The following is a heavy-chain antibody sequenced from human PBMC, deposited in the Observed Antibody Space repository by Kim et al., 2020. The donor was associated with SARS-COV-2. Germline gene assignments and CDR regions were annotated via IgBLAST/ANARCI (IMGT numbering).Heavy chain of an antibody. V-gene: IGHV3-30*18. J-gene: IGHJ3*02. Sequence: GWSLRLSCAASGFIYSHYGMHWVRQAPGKGLEWVAVISYDGSNKYHADSVKGRFTISRDNSKNTLYLQMKSLRVEDTAVYYCAKDSSSWYGDAFDIWGQGTMVTVSS. CDR3: AKDSSSWYGDAFDI. CDR2: ISYDGSNK. D-gene: IGHD6-13*01. CDR1: GFIYSHYG.